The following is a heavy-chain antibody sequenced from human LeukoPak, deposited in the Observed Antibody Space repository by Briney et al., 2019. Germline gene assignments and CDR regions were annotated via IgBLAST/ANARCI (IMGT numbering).Heavy chain of an antibody. J-gene: IGHJ4*02. CDR2: IKHSGST. V-gene: IGHV4-39*07. D-gene: IGHD3-22*01. CDR3: ARVPPYYYDSSGYIDY. CDR1: GGSISSSSYY. Sequence: SETLSLTGTVSGGSISSSSYYWGWIRQPPGTGLEWIGEIKHSGSTNYNPSLKSRVTISVDTAKNQFSLRLSSVTAADTAVYYCARVPPYYYDSSGYIDYWGQGTLVTVSS.